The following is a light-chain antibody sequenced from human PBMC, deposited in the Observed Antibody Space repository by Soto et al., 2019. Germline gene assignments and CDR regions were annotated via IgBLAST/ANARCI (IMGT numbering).Light chain of an antibody. CDR3: AAWDDSLSGVV. V-gene: IGLV1-47*02. Sequence: QSVVTQPPSVSGTPGQRVTIFCSGRRSNIGSNLVYWYQQLPGTAPKLLIFSNDQRPSGVPDRFSGSRSGPSASLAISGLRSEDEGDYYCAAWDDSLSGVVFGGGTKLTVL. CDR1: RSNIGSNL. J-gene: IGLJ2*01. CDR2: SND.